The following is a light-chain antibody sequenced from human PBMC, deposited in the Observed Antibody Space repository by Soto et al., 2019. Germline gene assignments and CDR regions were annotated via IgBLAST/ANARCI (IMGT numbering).Light chain of an antibody. Sequence: QSVLTQPPSVSGAPGQRVTISCTGSSSNIGAGYDVHWYQPLPGTAPKLLIYGNSNRPSGVPDRFSGSKSGTSSSLAITGLQAYDEAVDYGQSYDSSLSVYLVFGGGTKLTFL. CDR3: QSYDSSLSVYLV. V-gene: IGLV1-40*01. CDR1: SSNIGAGYD. J-gene: IGLJ2*01. CDR2: GNS.